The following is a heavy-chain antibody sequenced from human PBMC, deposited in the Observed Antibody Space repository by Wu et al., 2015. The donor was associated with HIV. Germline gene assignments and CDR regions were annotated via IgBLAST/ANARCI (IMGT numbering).Heavy chain of an antibody. CDR1: GYTFTDYY. V-gene: IGHV1-2*02. Sequence: QVQLVQSGAEVKKPGASVMVSCKASGYTFTDYYIYWVRKTPGQGLEWMGWINPNRGGIKYAQKFQGRVTMTRDTAVSTAYMELNSLRSDDTAVYYCARLQSLHGLYSNADFWGQGTLVTVSS. CDR2: INPNRGGI. D-gene: IGHD4-11*01. J-gene: IGHJ4*02. CDR3: ARLQSLHGLYSNADF.